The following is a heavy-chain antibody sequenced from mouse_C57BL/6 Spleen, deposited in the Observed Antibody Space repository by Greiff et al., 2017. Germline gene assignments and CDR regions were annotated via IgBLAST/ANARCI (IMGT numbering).Heavy chain of an antibody. CDR2: IRSKSNNYAT. CDR1: GFSFNTYA. CDR3: VRHSNYGYFDV. J-gene: IGHJ1*03. D-gene: IGHD2-5*01. V-gene: IGHV10-1*01. Sequence: EVQGVESGGGLVQPKGSLKLSCAASGFSFNTYAMNWVRQAPGKGLEWVARIRSKSNNYATYYADSVKDRFTISRDDSESMLYLQMNNLKTEDTATYYCVRHSNYGYFDVWGTGTTVTVSS.